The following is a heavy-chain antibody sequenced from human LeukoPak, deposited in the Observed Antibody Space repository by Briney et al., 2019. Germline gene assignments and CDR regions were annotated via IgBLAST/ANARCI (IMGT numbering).Heavy chain of an antibody. J-gene: IGHJ1*01. CDR2: IIPIFGTA. CDR3: ASRMTTVPSLREFSAEYFQH. V-gene: IGHV1-69*05. D-gene: IGHD4-17*01. CDR1: GGTFSSYA. Sequence: AASVKVSCKASGGTFSSYAISWVRQAPGQGLEWMGGIIPIFGTANYAQKFQGRVTITTDESTSTAYMELSSLRSEDTAVYYCASRMTTVPSLREFSAEYFQHWGQGTLVTVSS.